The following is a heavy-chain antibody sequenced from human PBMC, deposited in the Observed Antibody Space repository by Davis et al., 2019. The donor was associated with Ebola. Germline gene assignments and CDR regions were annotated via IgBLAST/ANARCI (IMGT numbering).Heavy chain of an antibody. CDR1: GGSISSTNW. CDR2: IHHSGST. Sequence: PSETLSLTCAVSGGSISSTNWWSWVRQPPGKGLEWIGEIHHSGSTNYNPSLKSRVTISVDKSKNQFSLKLNSVTAADTAVYYCARLLKSSGYYYLDYWGQGTLVTVSS. J-gene: IGHJ4*02. D-gene: IGHD3-22*01. CDR3: ARLLKSSGYYYLDY. V-gene: IGHV4-4*02.